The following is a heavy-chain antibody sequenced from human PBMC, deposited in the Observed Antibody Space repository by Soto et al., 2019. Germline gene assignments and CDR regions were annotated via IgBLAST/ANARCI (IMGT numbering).Heavy chain of an antibody. V-gene: IGHV3-21*01. CDR2: ISSSSSYI. CDR1: GFTFSSYS. CDR3: ARTCSSTSCYEWEDAFDI. D-gene: IGHD2-2*01. Sequence: EVQLVESGGGLVKPGGSLRLSCAASGFTFSSYSMNWVRQAPGKGLEWVSSISSSSSYIYYADSVKGRFTISRDNAKNSLYLQMNSLRAEDTAVYYCARTCSSTSCYEWEDAFDIWGQGTMVTVSS. J-gene: IGHJ3*02.